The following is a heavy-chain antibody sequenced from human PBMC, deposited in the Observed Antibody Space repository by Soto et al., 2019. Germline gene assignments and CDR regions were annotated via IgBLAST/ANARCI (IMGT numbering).Heavy chain of an antibody. V-gene: IGHV3-23*01. D-gene: IGHD6-19*01. Sequence: GGCLTRSCSPSVFIFVNSAMNWCLHSPVKGLEFVSGLSGSGTSTYYADSVKGRFTISRDNSRDTLFLQMNSLTADDTAVYYCAKATTNGGWFNPFDSWGQGALVNVSA. CDR2: LSGSGTST. CDR3: AKATTNGGWFNPFDS. CDR1: VFIFVNSA. J-gene: IGHJ4*02.